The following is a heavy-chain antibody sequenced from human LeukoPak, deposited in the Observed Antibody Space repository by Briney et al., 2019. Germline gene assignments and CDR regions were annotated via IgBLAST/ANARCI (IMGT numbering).Heavy chain of an antibody. CDR1: GYSISSGYY. V-gene: IGHV4-38-2*02. J-gene: IGHJ5*02. D-gene: IGHD3-10*01. CDR3: ARDNSAGYYGSTNWFDP. CDR2: IYHSGST. Sequence: SETLSLTCTVSGYSISSGYYWGWIRQPPGKGLEWIGSIYHSGSTYYNPSLKSRVTISVDTSKNQFSLKLSSVTAADTAVYYCARDNSAGYYGSTNWFDPWGQGTLVTVSS.